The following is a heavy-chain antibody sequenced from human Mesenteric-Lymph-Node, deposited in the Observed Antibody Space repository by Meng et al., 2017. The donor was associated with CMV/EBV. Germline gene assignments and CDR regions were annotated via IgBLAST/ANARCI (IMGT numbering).Heavy chain of an antibody. V-gene: IGHV5-51*01. CDR2: IYPGDSDT. Sequence: CQGSGYPFTRYWIGWVRQMPGKGLECMGIIYPGDSDTKYSPSFQGQVTISADKSISTAYVQWSSLKASDTAMYYCASRTAGGGFDPWGQGTLVTVSS. D-gene: IGHD6-13*01. J-gene: IGHJ5*02. CDR1: GYPFTRYW. CDR3: ASRTAGGGFDP.